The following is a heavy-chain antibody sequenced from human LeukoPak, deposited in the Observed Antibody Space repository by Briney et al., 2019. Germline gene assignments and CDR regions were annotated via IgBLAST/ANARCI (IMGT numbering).Heavy chain of an antibody. J-gene: IGHJ3*02. CDR2: IWYDGSNK. CDR3: ARELPALDAFDI. CDR1: RFTFSSYG. Sequence: GGSLRLSCAASRFTFSSYGMHWVRQAPGKGLEWVAVIWYDGSNKYYADSVKGRFTISRDNSKNTLYLQMNSLRAEDTAVYYCARELPALDAFDIWGQGTMVTVSS. V-gene: IGHV3-33*01. D-gene: IGHD2-2*01.